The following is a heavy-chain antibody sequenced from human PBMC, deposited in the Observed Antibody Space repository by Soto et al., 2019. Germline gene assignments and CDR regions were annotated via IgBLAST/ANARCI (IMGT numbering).Heavy chain of an antibody. D-gene: IGHD3-10*01. V-gene: IGHV4-31*03. CDR1: GGSISSGGYY. Sequence: SETLSLTCTVSGGSISSGGYYWSWIRQHPGKGLEWIGYIYYSGGTYYNPSLKSRVTISVDTSKNQFSLKLSSVTAADTAVYYCARAEIWFGEFNSQYWFDPWGQGTLVTVSS. J-gene: IGHJ5*02. CDR3: ARAEIWFGEFNSQYWFDP. CDR2: IYYSGGT.